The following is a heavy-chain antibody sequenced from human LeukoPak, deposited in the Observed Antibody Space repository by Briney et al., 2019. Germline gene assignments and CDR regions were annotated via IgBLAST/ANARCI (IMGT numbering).Heavy chain of an antibody. Sequence: SVKVSCKASGGTFSSYAISWVRQAPGQGLEWMGGIIPIFGTANYAQKFQGRVTITADESTSTAYMELSSLRSEDTAVYYCARERSGYDSQIRYFDYWGQGTLVTVSS. CDR2: IIPIFGTA. J-gene: IGHJ4*02. CDR3: ARERSGYDSQIRYFDY. CDR1: GGTFSSYA. D-gene: IGHD5-12*01. V-gene: IGHV1-69*13.